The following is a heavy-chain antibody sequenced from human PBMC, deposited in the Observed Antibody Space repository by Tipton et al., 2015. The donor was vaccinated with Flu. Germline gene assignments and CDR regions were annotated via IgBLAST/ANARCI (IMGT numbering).Heavy chain of an antibody. CDR2: ISQSGRT. CDR3: ARHIGVPGSRGFDY. J-gene: IGHJ4*02. Sequence: TLSLTCAVSGVSMNSNFWWSWVRRPPGKGLEWTGEISQSGRTNYNPSLESRVTISIDKSDNQFSLSLTSVTAADTAVYYCARHIGVPGSRGFDYWGQGILVTVSS. D-gene: IGHD6-19*01. CDR1: GVSMNSNFW. V-gene: IGHV4-4*02.